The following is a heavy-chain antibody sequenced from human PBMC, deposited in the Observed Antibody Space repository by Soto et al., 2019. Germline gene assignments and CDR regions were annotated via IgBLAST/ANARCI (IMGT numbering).Heavy chain of an antibody. CDR3: TRGYYGPDY. CDR2: IDNDGGTT. CDR1: GFTFSSYF. V-gene: IGHV3-74*01. D-gene: IGHD3-10*01. J-gene: IGHJ4*02. Sequence: EVQLVESGGGSVQPGGSLRLSCAASGFTFSSYFRYWVRQAPGKGLVWVSRIDNDGGTTNYADSVKGRFTISRDNAKNTLYLQMNSLRAEDTAVYSCTRGYYGPDYWGQGTLVTVSS.